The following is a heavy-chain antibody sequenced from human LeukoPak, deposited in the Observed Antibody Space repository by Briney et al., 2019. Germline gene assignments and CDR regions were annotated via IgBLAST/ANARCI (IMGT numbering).Heavy chain of an antibody. D-gene: IGHD6-19*01. CDR3: ARDYKGSSGWYFGI. J-gene: IGHJ4*02. CDR1: GYTFTGYY. V-gene: IGHV1-2*02. CDR2: INPNSGGT. Sequence: ASVKVSCKASGYTFTGYYMHWVRQAPGRGLEWMGWINPNSGGTNYAQKFQGRVTMTRDTSISTAYMELSRLRSDDTAVYYCARDYKGSSGWYFGIWGQGTLVTVSS.